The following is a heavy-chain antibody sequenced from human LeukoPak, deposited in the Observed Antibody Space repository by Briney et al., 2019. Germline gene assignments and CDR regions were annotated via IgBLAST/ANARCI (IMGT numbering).Heavy chain of an antibody. CDR1: GYTFTGYY. D-gene: IGHD6-19*01. CDR3: ARPGIAVAVTWFDP. V-gene: IGHV1-2*02. CDR2: INPNSGGT. J-gene: IGHJ5*02. Sequence: ASVKVSCKASGYTFTGYYMHWVRQAPGQGLEWMGWINPNSGGTNYAQKFQGRVTMTGDTSISTAYMELSRLRSDDTAVYYCARPGIAVAVTWFDPWGQGTLVTVSS.